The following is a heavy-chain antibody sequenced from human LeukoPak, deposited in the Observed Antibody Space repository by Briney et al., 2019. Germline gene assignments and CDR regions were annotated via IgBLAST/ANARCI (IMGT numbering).Heavy chain of an antibody. J-gene: IGHJ4*02. Sequence: PGGSLRLSCAASGFAFSSNWMHWVRQTPGKGLVWVSRINSGGSGTSYAASVEGRFTISRDNAKTTLYLQMNSLRAEDTAVYYCATSLGPLTEYWGQGTLVTVSS. CDR1: GFAFSSNW. V-gene: IGHV3-74*01. D-gene: IGHD7-27*01. CDR2: INSGGSGT. CDR3: ATSLGPLTEY.